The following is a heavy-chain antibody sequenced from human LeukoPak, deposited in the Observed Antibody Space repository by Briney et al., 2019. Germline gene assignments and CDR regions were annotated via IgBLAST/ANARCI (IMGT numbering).Heavy chain of an antibody. CDR3: ARDYGGSSPFDY. V-gene: IGHV3-30*02. Sequence: GGSLRLSCTASGFAFRSHAMHWVRQAPGKGLEWVAFIRYDGSKKFYADSVKGRFTISRDNAKNSLYLQMNSLRAEDTAVYYCARDYGGSSPFDYWGQGTLVTVSS. D-gene: IGHD4-23*01. J-gene: IGHJ4*02. CDR1: GFAFRSHA. CDR2: IRYDGSKK.